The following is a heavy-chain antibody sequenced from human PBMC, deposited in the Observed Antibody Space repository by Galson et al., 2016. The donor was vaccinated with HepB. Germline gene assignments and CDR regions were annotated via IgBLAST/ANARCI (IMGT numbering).Heavy chain of an antibody. CDR3: ARKGGGYHSWFDC. Sequence: SLRLSCAASGFTLGSYEMNWVRQAPGKGLEWVSYISSSGTTIYYADSVKGRFTISRDNAKNSLYLQMNSLRAEDTAVYYCARKGGGYHSWFDCWGQGTLVTVSS. D-gene: IGHD5-12*01. V-gene: IGHV3-48*03. CDR2: ISSSGTTI. J-gene: IGHJ4*02. CDR1: GFTLGSYE.